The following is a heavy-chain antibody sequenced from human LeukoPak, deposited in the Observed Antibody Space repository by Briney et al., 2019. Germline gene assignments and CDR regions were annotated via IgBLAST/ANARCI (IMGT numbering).Heavy chain of an antibody. CDR2: ISGSGGST. CDR3: AKDGYSSSDDFDY. J-gene: IGHJ4*02. Sequence: GGSLRLSCAASGFTFSTYWMHWVRQAPGKGLEWVSAISGSGGSTYYADSVKGRFTISRDNSKNTLYLQMNSLRAEDTAVYYCAKDGYSSSDDFDYWGQGTLVTVSS. D-gene: IGHD6-6*01. V-gene: IGHV3-23*01. CDR1: GFTFSTYW.